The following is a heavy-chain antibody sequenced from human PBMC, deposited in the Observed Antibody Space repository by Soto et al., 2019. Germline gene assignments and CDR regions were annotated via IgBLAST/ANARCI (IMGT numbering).Heavy chain of an antibody. CDR1: GDSVSSNSAA. J-gene: IGHJ4*02. CDR2: TYYRSKWYN. D-gene: IGHD2-15*01. Sequence: PSQTLSLTCAISGDSVSSNSAAWNWIRQSQSRGLEWLGRTYYRSKWYNDYAVSVKSRITINPDTSKNQFSLQLNSVTPEDTAVYYCARGYCSGGSCYSRRALDYWGQGTLVTVSS. CDR3: ARGYCSGGSCYSRRALDY. V-gene: IGHV6-1*01.